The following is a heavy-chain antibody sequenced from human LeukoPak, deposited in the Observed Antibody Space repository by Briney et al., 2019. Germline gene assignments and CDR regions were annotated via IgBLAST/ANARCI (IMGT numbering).Heavy chain of an antibody. Sequence: SETQSLTCTVSGGSISSYYWSWIRQPPGKGLEWIGYIYYSGSTNYNPSLKSRVTMSVDTSKNQFSLKLSSVTAADTAVYYCARQGPSLGYCSSTSCYTRFDPWGQGTLVTVSS. J-gene: IGHJ5*02. V-gene: IGHV4-59*08. CDR3: ARQGPSLGYCSSTSCYTRFDP. CDR1: GGSISSYY. D-gene: IGHD2-2*02. CDR2: IYYSGST.